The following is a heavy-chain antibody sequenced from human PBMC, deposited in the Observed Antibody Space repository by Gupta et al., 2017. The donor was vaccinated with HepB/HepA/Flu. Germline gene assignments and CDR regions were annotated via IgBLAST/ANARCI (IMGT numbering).Heavy chain of an antibody. Sequence: HVQLQQWGAGLLKPSETLSLTCAVYGGSLSNYFWYWIRQPPGKGLEWIGEINRSGSTKYNPSLKSRVTISADTSKNQLSLKLTSVTAADTAVYYCAGAVITSGYWGQGTLVTVSS. CDR1: GGSLSNYF. CDR3: AGAVITSGY. V-gene: IGHV4-34*01. J-gene: IGHJ4*02. D-gene: IGHD4-4*01. CDR2: INRSGST.